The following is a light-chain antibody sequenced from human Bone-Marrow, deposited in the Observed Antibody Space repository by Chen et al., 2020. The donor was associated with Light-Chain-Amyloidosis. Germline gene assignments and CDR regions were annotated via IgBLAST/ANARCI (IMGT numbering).Light chain of an antibody. Sequence: QSALTQPASVSGSPGQSITISCTGTSSDVGGDNHVSWYQQHPDKAPKLMIYEVTNRPSWVPARFSGSKSDNTASLTISGLQTEDEADYFCSSYTITGTLVFGSGTRVTVL. J-gene: IGLJ1*01. V-gene: IGLV2-14*01. CDR2: EVT. CDR1: SSDVGGDNH. CDR3: SSYTITGTLV.